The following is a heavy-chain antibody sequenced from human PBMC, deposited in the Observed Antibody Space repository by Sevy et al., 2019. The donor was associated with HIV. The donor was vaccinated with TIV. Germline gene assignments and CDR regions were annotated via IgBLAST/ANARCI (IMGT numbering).Heavy chain of an antibody. CDR2: ISWNSGNI. D-gene: IGHD4-17*01. V-gene: IGHV3-9*01. Sequence: GGSLRLSCAASGFTFDDYAMHWVRQVPGKGLEWVSGISWNSGNIGYADSVKGRFTISRDNGKNTLYLQMNSLRAEDTALYYCAKDRSYGGNSFDFWGQGTLVTVSS. CDR1: GFTFDDYA. CDR3: AKDRSYGGNSFDF. J-gene: IGHJ4*02.